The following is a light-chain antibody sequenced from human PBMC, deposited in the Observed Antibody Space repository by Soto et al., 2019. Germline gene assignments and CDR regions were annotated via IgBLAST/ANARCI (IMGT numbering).Light chain of an antibody. V-gene: IGKV1-5*01. J-gene: IGKJ1*01. CDR1: QRITGK. Sequence: DIQMTQSPSTLSTSVGDSVTITCRARQRITGKLARYQRKPGKAPDLLIYAASSLESGVPSRCSGSGYGTHFTLTFSSLQPDDFATDDCEQYYTDPWTFGQGTEVEIK. CDR2: AAS. CDR3: EQYYTDPWT.